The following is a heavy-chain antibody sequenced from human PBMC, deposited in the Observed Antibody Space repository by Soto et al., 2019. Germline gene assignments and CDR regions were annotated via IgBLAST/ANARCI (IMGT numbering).Heavy chain of an antibody. CDR1: GGSISSGGYS. J-gene: IGHJ4*01. V-gene: IGHV4-30-2*01. CDR3: ARVHVMVVAGSTFDY. CDR2: IYHGGTT. Sequence: PSETLSLTCVVSGGSISSGGYSWSWIRQPPGKGLEWIGYIYHGGTTFYNPSLKSRITISVDTSNNQFSLKLTSVTAADTAVYYCARVHVMVVAGSTFDYWGHGTLVTVSS. D-gene: IGHD6-19*01.